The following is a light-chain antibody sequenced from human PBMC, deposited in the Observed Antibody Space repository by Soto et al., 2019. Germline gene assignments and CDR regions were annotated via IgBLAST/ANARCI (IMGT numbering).Light chain of an antibody. CDR1: SGDVGGYDY. V-gene: IGLV2-14*01. Sequence: QSVLAQPASVSGSPGQSISISCTGNSGDVGGYDYVSWYQQHPDRSPKLMIYEVSNRPSGFSNRFSGYKSGNTASLSISGLQADDEADYYCSSYTSTSTLVFGTGTKLTVL. CDR2: EVS. J-gene: IGLJ1*01. CDR3: SSYTSTSTLV.